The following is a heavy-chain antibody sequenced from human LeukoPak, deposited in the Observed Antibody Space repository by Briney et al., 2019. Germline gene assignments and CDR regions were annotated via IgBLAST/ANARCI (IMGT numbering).Heavy chain of an antibody. V-gene: IGHV3-23*01. CDR3: AKGIVNWGKSYFDY. CDR2: ISGSGAST. J-gene: IGHJ4*02. CDR1: GFTFSSYA. Sequence: GGSLRLSCAASGFTFSSYAMTWVRQAPGKGLEWVSAISGSGASTYYADSVKGRFTITRDNPKNTLHLQMSSLRAEDTAVYYCAKGIVNWGKSYFDYWGQGTLVTVSS. D-gene: IGHD7-27*01.